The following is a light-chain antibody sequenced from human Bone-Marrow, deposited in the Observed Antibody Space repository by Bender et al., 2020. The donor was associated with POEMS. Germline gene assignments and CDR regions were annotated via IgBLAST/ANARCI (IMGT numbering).Light chain of an antibody. CDR3: SSYAGSNNLV. Sequence: QSALTQPASVSASPGQSVTISCTGTSSDVGGYNFVSWYQQHPGKAPKLIIYDVTKRPSGVSDRFSGSKSGYTASLTISGLQAEDEADYYCSSYAGSNNLVFGGGTKLTVL. V-gene: IGLV2-8*01. CDR1: SSDVGGYNF. CDR2: DVT. J-gene: IGLJ2*01.